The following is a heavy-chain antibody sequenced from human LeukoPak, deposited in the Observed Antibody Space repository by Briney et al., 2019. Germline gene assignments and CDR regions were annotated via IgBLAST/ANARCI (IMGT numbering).Heavy chain of an antibody. Sequence: SQTLSLTCTVSGGSISSGDYYWSWIRQPPGKGLEWIGYIYYSGSTYYNPSLESRVTISVDTSKNQFSLKLSSVTAADTAVYYCASWAVVVPAASFDYWGQGTLVTVSS. CDR1: GGSISSGDYY. V-gene: IGHV4-30-4*08. CDR3: ASWAVVVPAASFDY. D-gene: IGHD2-2*01. J-gene: IGHJ4*02. CDR2: IYYSGST.